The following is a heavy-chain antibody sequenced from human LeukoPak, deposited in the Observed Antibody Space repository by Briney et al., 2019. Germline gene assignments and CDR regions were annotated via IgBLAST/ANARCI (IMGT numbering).Heavy chain of an antibody. J-gene: IGHJ3*02. CDR1: GFTFDDYA. V-gene: IGHV3-9*01. CDR2: ISWNSGSI. D-gene: IGHD3-22*01. Sequence: SLRLSCAASGFTFDDYAMHWVRQAPGKGLEWVSGISWNSGSIGYADSVKGRFTISRDNAKNSLYLQMNSLRAEDTALYYCAKTSAITMIVVVNSAFDIWGQGTMVTVSS. CDR3: AKTSAITMIVVVNSAFDI.